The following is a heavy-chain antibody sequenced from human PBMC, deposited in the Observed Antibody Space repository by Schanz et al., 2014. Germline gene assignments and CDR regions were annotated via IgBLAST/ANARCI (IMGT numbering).Heavy chain of an antibody. J-gene: IGHJ4*02. CDR3: AIHYGDRPV. Sequence: QVQLVQSGAEVKKPGASVRVSCKASGYSFTTYDVNWVRQATGQGLEWMGWMNPTTGNRGYAQNFQGRVTMTRDPTWKTAYMEMTDLKFEDASLYYCAIHYGDRPVWGQGTLIAVSS. V-gene: IGHV1-8*01. CDR1: GYSFTTYD. D-gene: IGHD4-17*01. CDR2: MNPTTGNR.